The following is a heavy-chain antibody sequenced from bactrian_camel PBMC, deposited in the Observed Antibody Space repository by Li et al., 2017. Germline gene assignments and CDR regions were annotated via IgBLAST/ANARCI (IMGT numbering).Heavy chain of an antibody. CDR3: AAAGGGCYAGCAPARWVMTGV. CDR1: GDTASKYC. CDR2: IDRSGDT. V-gene: IGHV3S53*01. J-gene: IGHJ4*01. D-gene: IGHD2*01. Sequence: HVQLVESGGGSVQTGGSLRLSCAASGDTASKYCMAWFRQAPGKERERVAAIDRSGDTNYADSVKGRFTASKDNTKNTLYLQMNSLKPEDTAMYYCAAAGGGCYAGCAPARWVMTGVWGQGTQVTVS.